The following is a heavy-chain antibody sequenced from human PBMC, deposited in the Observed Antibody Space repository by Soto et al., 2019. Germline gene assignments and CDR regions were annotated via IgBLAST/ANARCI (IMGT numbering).Heavy chain of an antibody. D-gene: IGHD2-2*01. V-gene: IGHV1-3*01. CDR3: ARVYCSTPTCYGYYAMDV. Sequence: ASVKVSCKASGYTFSNYAMHWVRQAPGQRLEWMGWINAGNGNTKYSQNLQGRVATTRDTSASTAYVELSSLRSEDTAVYYCARVYCSTPTCYGYYAMDVWGQGTTVTVSS. CDR1: GYTFSNYA. CDR2: INAGNGNT. J-gene: IGHJ6*02.